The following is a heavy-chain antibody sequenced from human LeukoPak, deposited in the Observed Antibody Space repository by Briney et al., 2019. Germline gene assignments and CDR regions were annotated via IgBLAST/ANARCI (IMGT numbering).Heavy chain of an antibody. Sequence: SETLSLTCTVSGGSISNYYWNWIRQPPGKGLEWIGYIDYSGSTKYNPSLKSRVTISVDTSKNQFSLKLTSVTAADTAVYYCARSGGFTADAFDIWGQGTMVTVSS. CDR1: GGSISNYY. J-gene: IGHJ3*02. CDR3: ARSGGFTADAFDI. V-gene: IGHV4-59*01. D-gene: IGHD2-21*02. CDR2: IDYSGST.